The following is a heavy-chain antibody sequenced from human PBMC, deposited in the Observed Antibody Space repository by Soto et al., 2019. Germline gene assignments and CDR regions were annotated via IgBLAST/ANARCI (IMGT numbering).Heavy chain of an antibody. V-gene: IGHV3-23*01. J-gene: IGHJ4*02. CDR2: ISGSGGST. CDR3: GKVADSGYYTVER. D-gene: IGHD3-22*01. CDR1: GFTFSSYA. Sequence: PGGSLRLSCAASGFTFSSYALSWVRQAPGKGLEWVSAISGSGGSTCYAGSVKGRFTMARDNSKNTLYLQVRSLGVDDTAVYYCGKVADSGYYTVERWGQGTLVTVSS.